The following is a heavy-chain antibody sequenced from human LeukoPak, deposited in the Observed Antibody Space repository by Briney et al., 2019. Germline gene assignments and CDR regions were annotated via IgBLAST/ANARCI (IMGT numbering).Heavy chain of an antibody. CDR2: ISSSSSYI. CDR3: AREEGATWRAFDY. D-gene: IGHD1-26*01. Sequence: GGSLRLSCAASGFTFSSSSMNWVRQAPGKGLEWVSSISSSSSYIYYADSVKGRFTISRDNAKNSLYLQMNSLRAEDTAVYYSAREEGATWRAFDYWGQGTLVTVSS. CDR1: GFTFSSSS. V-gene: IGHV3-21*01. J-gene: IGHJ4*02.